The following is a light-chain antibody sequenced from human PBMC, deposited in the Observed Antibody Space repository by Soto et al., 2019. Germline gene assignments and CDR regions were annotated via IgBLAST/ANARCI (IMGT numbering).Light chain of an antibody. CDR2: GAS. V-gene: IGKV3-20*01. CDR3: QQYGSSPRT. CDR1: QSVSSSY. Sequence: ELVLTQSPGTLSLSPGERATLSCRASQSVSSSYLAWYQQKPGQAPRLLIYGASSRATGIPDRFSGSGSGTDFTVTISRLEPEDFAVYYWQQYGSSPRTFGQGTKVEIK. J-gene: IGKJ1*01.